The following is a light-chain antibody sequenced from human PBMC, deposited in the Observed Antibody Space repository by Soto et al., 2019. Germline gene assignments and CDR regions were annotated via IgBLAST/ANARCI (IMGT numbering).Light chain of an antibody. V-gene: IGKV1-5*03. CDR2: KAS. Sequence: DIQMTQSPSTLSGSVGDRVTITCRASQTISSWLAWYQQKPGKAPKLLIYKASTLKSGVPSRFSGSGSGTELTLTIISIQSNDVATHYIKLHTNHSGEFGQGTKVDIK. J-gene: IGKJ1*01. CDR3: KLHTNHSGE. CDR1: QTISSW.